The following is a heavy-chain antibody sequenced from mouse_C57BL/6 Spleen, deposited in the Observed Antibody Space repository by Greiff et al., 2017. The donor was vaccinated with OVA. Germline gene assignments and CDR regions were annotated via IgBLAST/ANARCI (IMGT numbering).Heavy chain of an antibody. CDR2: IWRGGST. CDR1: GFSLTSYG. V-gene: IGHV2-5*01. D-gene: IGHD2-3*01. J-gene: IGHJ4*01. Sequence: VQLQESGPGLVQPSQSLSITCTVSGFSLTSYGVHWVRQSPGKGLEWLGVIWRGGSTDYNAAFMSRLSITKDNSKSQVFFKMNSLQADDTAIYYCAKNTGVYDGYHYYAMDYWGQGTSVTVSS. CDR3: AKNTGVYDGYHYYAMDY.